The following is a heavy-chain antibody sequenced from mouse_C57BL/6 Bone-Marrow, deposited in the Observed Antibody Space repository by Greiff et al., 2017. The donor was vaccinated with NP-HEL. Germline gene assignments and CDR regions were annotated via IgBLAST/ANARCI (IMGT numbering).Heavy chain of an antibody. CDR1: GFTFSSYG. J-gene: IGHJ3*01. D-gene: IGHD2-4*01. CDR3: ASPYDYDVAWFAY. Sequence: EVKVVESGGDLVKPGGSLKLSCAASGFTFSSYGMSWVRQTPDKRLEWVATISSGGSYTYYPESVKGRFTISRDNAKNTLYLQMSSLKSEDTAMYYCASPYDYDVAWFAYWVQGTLVTVSA. CDR2: ISSGGSYT. V-gene: IGHV5-6*01.